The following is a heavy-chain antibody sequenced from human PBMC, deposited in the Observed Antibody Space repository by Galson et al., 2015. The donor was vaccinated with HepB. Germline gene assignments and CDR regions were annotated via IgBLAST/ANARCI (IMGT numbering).Heavy chain of an antibody. J-gene: IGHJ4*02. D-gene: IGHD3-3*01. V-gene: IGHV3-7*03. CDR3: ARVVTIFGVVTEYYFDY. CDR2: IKQDGSEK. Sequence: SLRLSCAASGFTFSSYWMSWVRQAPGKGLEWVANIKQDGSEKYYVDAVKGRFTISSDNAKNSLYLQMNSLRAEDTAVYYCARVVTIFGVVTEYYFDYWVQGTLVTVSS. CDR1: GFTFSSYW.